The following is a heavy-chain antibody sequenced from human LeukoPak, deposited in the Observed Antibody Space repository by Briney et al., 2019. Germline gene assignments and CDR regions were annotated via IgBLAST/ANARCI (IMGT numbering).Heavy chain of an antibody. Sequence: PSQTLSLTCTVSGGSISRGVYYLSWIRHPPGTGLEWIGYIYYSGSTYYNPSLKSRVTISVDTSKNQFSLKLSSVTAADTAVYYCARWGTMVRGVHRAHFDYWGQGTLVTVSS. CDR3: ARWGTMVRGVHRAHFDY. CDR2: IYYSGST. CDR1: GGSISRGVYY. J-gene: IGHJ4*02. D-gene: IGHD3-10*01. V-gene: IGHV4-30-4*01.